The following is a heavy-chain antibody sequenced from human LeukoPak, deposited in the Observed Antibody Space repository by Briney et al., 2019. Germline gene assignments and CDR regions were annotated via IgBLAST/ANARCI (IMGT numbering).Heavy chain of an antibody. V-gene: IGHV3-23*01. D-gene: IGHD3-10*01. CDR1: GFTFNTYA. CDR3: AKEGPYGLDYFDY. J-gene: IGHJ4*02. Sequence: GGSLRLSCAASGFTFNTYAMGWVRQAPGKGLEWVSSISGSGGSTYHADSVKGRFTISRDNSKSTLYLQMNSLRAEDTAVYYCAKEGPYGLDYFDYWGQGILVTVSS. CDR2: ISGSGGST.